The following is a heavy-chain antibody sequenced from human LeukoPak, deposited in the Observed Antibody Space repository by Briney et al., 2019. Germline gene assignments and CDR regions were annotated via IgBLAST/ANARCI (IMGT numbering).Heavy chain of an antibody. D-gene: IGHD6-19*01. V-gene: IGHV1-2*06. CDR2: INPNSGGT. J-gene: IGHJ4*02. CDR3: ARDTSSGWYGVDY. Sequence: ASVKVSCKASGYTFTGYYIHWVRQAPGQGLERMGRINPNSGGTNYAQKFQGRVTMTRDTSISTALMELSRLTSGDTAVYYCARDTSSGWYGVDYWGQGTLVTVSS. CDR1: GYTFTGYY.